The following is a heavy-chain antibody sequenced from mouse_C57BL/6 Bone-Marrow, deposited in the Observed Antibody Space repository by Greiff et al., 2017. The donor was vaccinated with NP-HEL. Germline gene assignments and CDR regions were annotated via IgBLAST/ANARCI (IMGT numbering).Heavy chain of an antibody. V-gene: IGHV1-74*01. J-gene: IGHJ3*01. CDR3: AILDYDWFAY. Sequence: QVQLQQPGAELVKPGASVKVSCKASGYTFTSYWMHWVKQRPGQGLEWIEMIHPSDTDTNYNQNFKCTSTLTVDKSSSTAYMQLSSLTSEDSAVYYCAILDYDWFAYWGQGTLVTVSA. CDR1: GYTFTSYW. D-gene: IGHD2-4*01. CDR2: IHPSDTDT.